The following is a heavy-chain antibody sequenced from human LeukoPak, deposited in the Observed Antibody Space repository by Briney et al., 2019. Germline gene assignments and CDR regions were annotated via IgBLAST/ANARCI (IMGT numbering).Heavy chain of an antibody. CDR3: ARGTPRRYGMDV. CDR1: GGSFNDYY. D-gene: IGHD2-15*01. Sequence: SETLSLTCAVYGGSFNDYYWCWIRQPPGKGLEWIGYIYHSGSTYYNPSLKSRVTISVDRSKNQFSLKLSSVTAADTAVYYCARGTPRRYGMDVWGQGTTVTVSS. CDR2: IYHSGST. V-gene: IGHV4-34*01. J-gene: IGHJ6*02.